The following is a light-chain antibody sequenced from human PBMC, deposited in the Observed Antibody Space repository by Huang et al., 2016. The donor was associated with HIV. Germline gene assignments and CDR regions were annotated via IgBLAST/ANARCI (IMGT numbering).Light chain of an antibody. CDR3: QQRSDWPLT. CDR1: QSVSAY. Sequence: EIVLTQSPVTLSLSPGERATLSCRASQSVSAYLAWYQQKPGQAPRLLIYGASNRATGIPARFSGRGSGTDFTLTISSLEPEDFAVYYWQQRSDWPLTFGGGTKVEIK. CDR2: GAS. V-gene: IGKV3-11*01. J-gene: IGKJ4*01.